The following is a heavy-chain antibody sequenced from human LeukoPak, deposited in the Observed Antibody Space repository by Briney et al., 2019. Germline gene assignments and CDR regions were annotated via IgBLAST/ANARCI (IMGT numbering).Heavy chain of an antibody. J-gene: IGHJ6*03. D-gene: IGHD3-22*01. Sequence: GGSLRLSCAASGFTFSSYSMNWVRQAPGKGLEWVSYISSSSSTIYYADSLKGRFTISRDNAKNSLYLRMNSLRAEDTAAYYCARVGWSTVTPGYSSGYRPQYYYYYMDVWGKGTTVTVSS. CDR2: ISSSSSTI. CDR3: ARVGWSTVTPGYSSGYRPQYYYYYMDV. V-gene: IGHV3-48*01. CDR1: GFTFSSYS.